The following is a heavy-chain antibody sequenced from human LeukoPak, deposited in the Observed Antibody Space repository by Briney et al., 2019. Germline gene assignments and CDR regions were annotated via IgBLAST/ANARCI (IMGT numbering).Heavy chain of an antibody. J-gene: IGHJ4*02. CDR2: ISSSSSYI. CDR3: ARYYYDSSGYSY. D-gene: IGHD3-22*01. CDR1: EFTFSVYA. V-gene: IGHV3-21*01. Sequence: PGGSLRLSCAASEFTFSVYAMNWVRQAPGKGLEWVSSISSSSSYIYYADSVKGRFTISRDNAKNSLYLQMNSLRAEDTAVYYCARYYYDSSGYSYWGQGTLVTVSS.